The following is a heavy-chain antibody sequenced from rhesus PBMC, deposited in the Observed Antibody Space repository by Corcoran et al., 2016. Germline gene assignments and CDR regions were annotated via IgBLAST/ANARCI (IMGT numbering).Heavy chain of an antibody. CDR2: ISSSGGIT. J-gene: IGHJ4*01. CDR3: ARAAYCSRGVCYANY. D-gene: IGHD2-39*01. CDR1: GYSTSSGSA. V-gene: IGHV4-99*02. Sequence: QVQLQESGPGPVKPSETPSLPCAGPGYSTSSGSATGWIRPPPGQGPEYIGYISSSGGITHLNPSLKSRVTLSKDTSKNQFSLKLTSVTAADTAVYYCARAAYCSRGVCYANYWGQGVLVTVSS.